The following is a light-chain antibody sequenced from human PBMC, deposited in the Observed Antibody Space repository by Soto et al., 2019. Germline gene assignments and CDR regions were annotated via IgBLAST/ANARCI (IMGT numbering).Light chain of an antibody. Sequence: DIVMTQSPDSLAVSLGERATINCKSSQSVLFSSNIKNSLAWYQQKPGQPPKLLIYWASTRESGVPDRFSGSGSGTDSTLTISSLQAEDVAVYYCQQYDSTPTFGGGTKVEIK. CDR2: WAS. V-gene: IGKV4-1*01. J-gene: IGKJ4*01. CDR1: QSVLFSSNIKNS. CDR3: QQYDSTPT.